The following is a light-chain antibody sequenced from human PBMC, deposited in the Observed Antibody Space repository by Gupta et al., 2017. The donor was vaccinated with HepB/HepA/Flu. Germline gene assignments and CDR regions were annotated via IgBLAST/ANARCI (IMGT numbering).Light chain of an antibody. CDR3: RQSVQTAQG. CDR1: QSLLHSNGYNY. CDR2: LGS. J-gene: IGKJ1*01. V-gene: IGKV2-28*01. Sequence: DIVMTQSPLSLPVTPGEPASISCRSSQSLLHSNGYNYLDWYLQKPGQSPQLLIYLGSNRASGVPDRFSGSGSGTDFTLKISRVEAEDVGVYYCRQSVQTAQGFGQGTKLEIK.